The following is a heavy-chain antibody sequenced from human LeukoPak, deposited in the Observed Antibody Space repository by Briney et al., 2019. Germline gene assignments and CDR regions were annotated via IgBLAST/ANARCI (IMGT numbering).Heavy chain of an antibody. CDR2: IYHSGST. Sequence: SETLSLTCTVSGYSISSGYYWGWIRQPPGKGLEWIGSIYHSGSTYYNPSLKSRVTISVDTSKNQFSLKLSSVTAADTAVYYCARADGYFDTYYMDVWGKGTTVTISS. CDR3: ARADGYFDTYYMDV. D-gene: IGHD3-9*01. J-gene: IGHJ6*03. V-gene: IGHV4-38-2*02. CDR1: GYSISSGYY.